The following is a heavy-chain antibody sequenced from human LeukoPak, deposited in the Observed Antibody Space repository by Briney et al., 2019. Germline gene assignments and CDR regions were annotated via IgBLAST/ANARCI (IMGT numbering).Heavy chain of an antibody. V-gene: IGHV3-23*01. D-gene: IGHD2-2*01. CDR2: IRGSGDNI. CDR1: GFTFSSYA. J-gene: IGHJ4*02. Sequence: GGSLRLSCAASGFTFSSYAMSWVRQPPGKGLEWVSAIRGSGDNIYYADSVKGRFTISRDSSKKTLYLQMNILRAEAPAVYYCAKSDCSYISCYVLDYWGQGTQVTVSS. CDR3: AKSDCSYISCYVLDY.